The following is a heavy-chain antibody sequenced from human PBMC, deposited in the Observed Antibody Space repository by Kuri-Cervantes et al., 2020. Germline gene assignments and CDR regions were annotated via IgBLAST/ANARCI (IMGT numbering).Heavy chain of an antibody. CDR3: ASRGGATGSEGYYGMDV. D-gene: IGHD5-12*01. V-gene: IGHV1-8*01. J-gene: IGHJ6*02. CDR2: MNPYSANT. CDR1: GYTFTDYD. Sequence: ASVKVSCKTSGYTFTDYDINWVRQAPGQGLEWMGWMNPYSANTGYAQKFQGRLTMTRDTSISTAYMELSGLTSEDTAVYYCASRGGATGSEGYYGMDVWGQGTTVTVSS.